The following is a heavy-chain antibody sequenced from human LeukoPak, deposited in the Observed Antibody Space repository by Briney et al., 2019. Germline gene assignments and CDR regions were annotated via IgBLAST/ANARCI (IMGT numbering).Heavy chain of an antibody. Sequence: LSETLSLTCTVSGGSISSYYWSWIRQPPGEGLEWIGYIYYSGSTNYNPSLKSRVTISVDTSKNQFSLKLSSVTAADTAVYYCARHGGNFDPWGQGTLVTVSS. D-gene: IGHD3-16*01. CDR1: GGSISSYY. J-gene: IGHJ5*02. CDR3: ARHGGNFDP. V-gene: IGHV4-59*08. CDR2: IYYSGST.